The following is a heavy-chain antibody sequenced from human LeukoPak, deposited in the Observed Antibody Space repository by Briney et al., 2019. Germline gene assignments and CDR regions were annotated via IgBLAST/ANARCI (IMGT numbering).Heavy chain of an antibody. D-gene: IGHD5-18*01. CDR2: ISSSSSTI. CDR1: GFIFSNHN. CDR3: ARDRGYTYGWCMDV. V-gene: IGHV3-48*01. Sequence: HPGGSLRLSCAASGFIFSNHNMNWVRQAPGKGLEWVSYISSSSSTIYYADSVKGRFTISRDNAKNSLYLQMNSLRAEDTAVYYCARDRGYTYGWCMDVWGKETTVTVSS. J-gene: IGHJ6*03.